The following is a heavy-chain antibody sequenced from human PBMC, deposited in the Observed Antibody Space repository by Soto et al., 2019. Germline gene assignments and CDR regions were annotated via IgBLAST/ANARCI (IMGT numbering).Heavy chain of an antibody. Sequence: GGSLRLSCAASGFTFSSYAMSWVRQAPGKGLEWVSAISGSGGSTYYADSVKGRFTIPRDNSKNTLYLQMNSLRAEDTAVYYCAKEGRYCSGGSCYVYYFDYWGQGTLVTVSS. CDR1: GFTFSSYA. CDR3: AKEGRYCSGGSCYVYYFDY. CDR2: ISGSGGST. J-gene: IGHJ4*02. V-gene: IGHV3-23*01. D-gene: IGHD2-15*01.